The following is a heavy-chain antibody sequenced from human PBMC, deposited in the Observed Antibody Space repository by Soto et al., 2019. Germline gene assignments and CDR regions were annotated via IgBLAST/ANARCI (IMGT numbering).Heavy chain of an antibody. CDR3: ARDRNDYGDYGYYLYH. D-gene: IGHD4-17*01. CDR2: VWYDGSNK. J-gene: IGHJ4*02. CDR1: GFTFSSYG. V-gene: IGHV3-33*01. Sequence: QVQLVESGGGVVQPGRSLRLSCTTSGFTFSSYGMHWVRQAPGKGLEWVAVVWYDGSNKFYADSVKGRFTISRDNSKNTLHLQMNPLRAEDTAVYYCARDRNDYGDYGYYLYHWGQGTLVTVSS.